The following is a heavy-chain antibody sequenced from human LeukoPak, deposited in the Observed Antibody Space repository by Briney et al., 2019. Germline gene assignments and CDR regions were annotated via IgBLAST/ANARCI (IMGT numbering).Heavy chain of an antibody. CDR3: ARLGGCSSTSCYVHWFDP. Sequence: SETLSLTFTVSGGSISNNYWSWIRQPPGKGLEWIGYIYYSGSTNYNPSLKSRVTISVDTSKNQFSLKLYSVTAADTAVYYCARLGGCSSTSCYVHWFDPWGQGTLVTVSS. J-gene: IGHJ5*02. D-gene: IGHD2-2*01. CDR2: IYYSGST. V-gene: IGHV4-59*01. CDR1: GGSISNNY.